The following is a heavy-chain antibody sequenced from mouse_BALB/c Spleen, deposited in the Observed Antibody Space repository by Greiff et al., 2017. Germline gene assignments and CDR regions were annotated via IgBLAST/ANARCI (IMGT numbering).Heavy chain of an antibody. CDR3: TRDGITTATHYAMDY. V-gene: IGHV5-6-4*01. D-gene: IGHD1-2*01. CDR1: GFTFSSYT. Sequence: EVMLVESGGGLVKPGGSLKLSCAASGFTFSSYTMSWVRQTPEKRLEWVATISSGGSYTYYPDSVKGRFTISRDNAKNTLYLQMSSLKSEDTAMYYCTRDGITTATHYAMDYWGQGTSVTVSS. J-gene: IGHJ4*01. CDR2: ISSGGSYT.